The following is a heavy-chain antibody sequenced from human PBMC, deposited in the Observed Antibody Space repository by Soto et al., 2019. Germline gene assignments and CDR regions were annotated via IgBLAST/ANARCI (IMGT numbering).Heavy chain of an antibody. V-gene: IGHV4-59*11. CDR1: GGSLTDHY. J-gene: IGHJ3*02. CDR2: VYYSGGT. CDR3: ARGNDWKSSTFDI. Sequence: QVQLQESGPGLVKPSETLSLTCTVAGGSLTDHYWNWFRQSPGKGLHWIGYVYYSGGTNYNPSLKSRVTMSVDTSKNQFSLNLRSVTAVDTAVYYCARGNDWKSSTFDIWGQGTMVSVSS. D-gene: IGHD2-21*01.